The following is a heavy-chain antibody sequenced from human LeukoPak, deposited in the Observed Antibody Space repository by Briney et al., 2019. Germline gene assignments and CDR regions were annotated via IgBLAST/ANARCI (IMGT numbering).Heavy chain of an antibody. J-gene: IGHJ1*01. CDR2: VNSDESLI. Sequence: GGSLRLSCAVSGFTFSNYWMHWVRQAPGKGLLWVSRVNSDESLISYADSVKGRFTISRDNAKNILYLQMNSLKTEDTAVYYCTTDPDQYFQHWGQGTLVTVSS. CDR3: TTDPDQYFQH. D-gene: IGHD1-14*01. V-gene: IGHV3-74*01. CDR1: GFTFSNYW.